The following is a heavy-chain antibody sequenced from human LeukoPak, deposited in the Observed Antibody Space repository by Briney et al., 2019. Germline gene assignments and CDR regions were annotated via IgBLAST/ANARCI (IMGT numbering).Heavy chain of an antibody. CDR2: IWYDGSNK. CDR3: ARDFSCGGDCYHDAFDI. J-gene: IGHJ3*02. D-gene: IGHD2-21*02. CDR1: GFTFSSYG. V-gene: IGHV3-33*08. Sequence: GGSLRLSCAASGFTFSSYGMHWVRQAPGKGLEWGAVIWYDGSNKYYADSVKGRFTISRDNSKNTLYLQMNSLRAEDTAVYYCARDFSCGGDCYHDAFDIWGQGTMVTVSS.